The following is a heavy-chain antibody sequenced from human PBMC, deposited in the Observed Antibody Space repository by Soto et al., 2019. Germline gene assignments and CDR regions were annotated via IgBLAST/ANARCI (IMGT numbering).Heavy chain of an antibody. V-gene: IGHV1-18*01. J-gene: IGHJ4*02. CDR1: GYAFTTYG. CDR3: ARVGTTGTTGLVDF. D-gene: IGHD1-1*01. Sequence: QVQLVQSGGEVKKPGASVKVSCKASGYAFTTYGITWVRQAPGQGLEWMGWISPYSGHTSYAQNLQDRVTLTTDTSTTTAYMELRSLRSDDTAVYYCARVGTTGTTGLVDFWGQGTLVTVSS. CDR2: ISPYSGHT.